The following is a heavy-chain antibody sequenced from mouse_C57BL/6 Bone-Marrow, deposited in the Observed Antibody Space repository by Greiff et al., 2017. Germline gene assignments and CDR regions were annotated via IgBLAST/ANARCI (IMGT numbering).Heavy chain of an antibody. J-gene: IGHJ2*01. Sequence: VKLVESGAELARPGASVKLSCKASGYTFTSYGISWVKQRTGQGLEWIGEIYPRSGNTYYNEKFKGKATLTADKSSSTAYMELRSLTSEDSAVYFCARRRATVVAFYYFDYWGQGTTLTVSS. V-gene: IGHV1-81*01. D-gene: IGHD1-1*01. CDR1: GYTFTSYG. CDR2: IYPRSGNT. CDR3: ARRRATVVAFYYFDY.